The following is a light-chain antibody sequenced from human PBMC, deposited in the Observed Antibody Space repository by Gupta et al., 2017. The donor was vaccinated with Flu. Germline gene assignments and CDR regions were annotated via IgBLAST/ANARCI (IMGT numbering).Light chain of an antibody. Sequence: EIVLTQSPGTLSSSPGERATLSCRASQSVSRSYLAWYQQKPGQAPRLLIYGASSRTTGIPDRFSGSVSGTDFTLTISRLEPEDFAVYYCQQYGSSPWTFGQGTKVEIK. CDR1: QSVSRSY. CDR3: QQYGSSPWT. J-gene: IGKJ1*01. V-gene: IGKV3-20*01. CDR2: GAS.